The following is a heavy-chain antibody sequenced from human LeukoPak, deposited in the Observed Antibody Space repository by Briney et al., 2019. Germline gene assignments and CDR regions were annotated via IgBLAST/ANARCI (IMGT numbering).Heavy chain of an antibody. V-gene: IGHV4-59*01. CDR2: IYYSGST. D-gene: IGHD6-19*01. Sequence: SETLSLTCTVSGGSISSYYWSWIRQPPGKGLEWIGYIYYSGSTNYNPSLKSRVTISVDTSKNQFSLKLNSVTAADTAVYYCARDRVAVAGILSDYYYYYGMDVWGQGTTVTVSS. J-gene: IGHJ6*02. CDR1: GGSISSYY. CDR3: ARDRVAVAGILSDYYYYYGMDV.